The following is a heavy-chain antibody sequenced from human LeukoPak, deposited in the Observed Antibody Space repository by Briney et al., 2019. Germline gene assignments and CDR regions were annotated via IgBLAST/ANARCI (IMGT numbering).Heavy chain of an antibody. CDR3: ARAVVVAAEYYYYYYMDV. CDR2: INHSGST. Sequence: PSETLSLTCAVYGGSFSGYYWSWIRQPPGKGLEWIGAINHSGSTNYNPSLKSRVTISVDTSKNQFSLKLSSVTAADTAVYYCARAVVVAAEYYYYYYMDVWGKGTTVTVSS. D-gene: IGHD2-15*01. CDR1: GGSFSGYY. J-gene: IGHJ6*03. V-gene: IGHV4-34*01.